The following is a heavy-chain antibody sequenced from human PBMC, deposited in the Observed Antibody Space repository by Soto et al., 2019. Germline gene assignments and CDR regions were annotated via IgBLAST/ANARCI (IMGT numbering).Heavy chain of an antibody. V-gene: IGHV3-33*01. CDR1: GFTFSSYG. CDR3: ARDLAYYDFWSGYYLSGMDV. Sequence: LRLSCAASGFTFSSYGMHWVRQAPGKGLEWVAVIWYDGSNKYYADSVKGRFTISRDNSKNTLYLQMNSLRAEDTAVYYCARDLAYYDFWSGYYLSGMDVWGQGTTVTVSS. J-gene: IGHJ6*02. CDR2: IWYDGSNK. D-gene: IGHD3-3*01.